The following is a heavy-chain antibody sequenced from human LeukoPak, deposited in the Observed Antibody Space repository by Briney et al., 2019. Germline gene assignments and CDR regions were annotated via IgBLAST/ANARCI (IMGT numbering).Heavy chain of an antibody. D-gene: IGHD1-26*01. CDR3: ARGVVGATPPIFYYYYMDV. CDR2: INHSGST. V-gene: IGHV4-34*01. CDR1: EFFFSDYY. Sequence: GSLRLSCAASEFFFSDYYMSWIRQAPGKGLEWVGEINHSGSTNYNPSLKSRVTISVDTSKNQFSLKLSSVTAADTAVYYCARGVVGATPPIFYYYYMDVWGKGTTVTVSS. J-gene: IGHJ6*03.